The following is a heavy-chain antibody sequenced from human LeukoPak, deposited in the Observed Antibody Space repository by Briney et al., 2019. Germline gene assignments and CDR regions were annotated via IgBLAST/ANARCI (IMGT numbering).Heavy chain of an antibody. CDR3: ARERADYYFDY. CDR1: GFTFSSYA. Sequence: GGSLRLSCAASGFTFSSYAMHWVRQAPGKGLEWVSVIYSGGSTYYADSVKGRFTISRDNSKNTLYLQMNSLRAEDTAVYYCARERADYYFDYWGQGTLVTVSS. V-gene: IGHV3-53*01. J-gene: IGHJ4*02. D-gene: IGHD2-21*02. CDR2: IYSGGST.